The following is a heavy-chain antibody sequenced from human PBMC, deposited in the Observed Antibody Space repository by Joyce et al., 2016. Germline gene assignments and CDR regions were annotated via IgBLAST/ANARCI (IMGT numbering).Heavy chain of an antibody. CDR3: ARQQVVGSHPTPGY. Sequence: EVQLVQSGAEVKKPGESLTISCKGSGFYFSSFWISWVRQMPGKGLEWMGMIDPSDSFTKYSPSFQGRGSISFDKSSSTAYLQWSSLKASDTAVYYCARQQVVGSHPTPGYWGQGTLVAVSS. V-gene: IGHV5-10-1*03. D-gene: IGHD6-6*01. J-gene: IGHJ4*02. CDR1: GFYFSSFW. CDR2: IDPSDSFT.